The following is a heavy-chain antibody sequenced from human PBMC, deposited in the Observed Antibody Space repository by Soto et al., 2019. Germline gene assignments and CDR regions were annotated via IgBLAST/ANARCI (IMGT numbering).Heavy chain of an antibody. D-gene: IGHD3-22*01. Sequence: SVKVCCKSSVGTLGGDAITWVRQAPGQGLEWVGRIIPIFGTTNYAQNLQGRVTISADKSTLTSYMEIHSLTSDDTALYYCARDRTDSGYYTNWLDPWGQGTQVTVYS. V-gene: IGHV1-69*06. CDR3: ARDRTDSGYYTNWLDP. CDR2: IIPIFGTT. J-gene: IGHJ5*02. CDR1: VGTLGGDA.